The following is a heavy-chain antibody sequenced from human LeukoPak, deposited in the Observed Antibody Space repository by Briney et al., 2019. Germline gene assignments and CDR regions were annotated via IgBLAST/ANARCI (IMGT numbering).Heavy chain of an antibody. CDR1: GFSFNKYG. D-gene: IGHD1-26*01. J-gene: IGHJ6*02. CDR3: AKDVLVVGGEDHHYGMDV. V-gene: IGHV3-30*02. Sequence: PGGSLRLSCAASGFSFNKYGMHWVRQAPGKELEWVAFIRNDGSRKYYRESVKGRFTISRDNAKDTVYLQMNSLREDETAVYYCAKDVLVVGGEDHHYGMDVWGQGTTVIVSS. CDR2: IRNDGSRK.